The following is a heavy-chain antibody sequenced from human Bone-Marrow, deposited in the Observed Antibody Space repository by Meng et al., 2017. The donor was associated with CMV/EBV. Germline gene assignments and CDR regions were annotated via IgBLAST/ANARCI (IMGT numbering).Heavy chain of an antibody. J-gene: IGHJ6*02. V-gene: IGHV1-2*02. CDR3: ATFPSGYAYYYYGMDV. Sequence: SVKVSCKASGYTFTGYYMHWVRQAPGQGLEWMGWINPNSGGTNYAQKSQGRVTMTEDTSTDTAYMELSSLRSEDTAVYYCATFPSGYAYYYYGMDVWGQGTTVTVSS. CDR2: INPNSGGT. D-gene: IGHD3-3*01. CDR1: GYTFTGYY.